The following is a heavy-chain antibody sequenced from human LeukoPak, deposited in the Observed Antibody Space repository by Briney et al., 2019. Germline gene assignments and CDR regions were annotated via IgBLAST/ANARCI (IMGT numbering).Heavy chain of an antibody. J-gene: IGHJ4*02. V-gene: IGHV4-59*08. CDR2: IYYSGST. Sequence: PSETLSLTCTVSGGSISSYYWSWIRQPPGKGLEWIGYIYYSGSTNYNPSLKSRVTISVDTSKNQFSLKLSSVTAADTAVYYCARVYRSDGGPMYYFDYWGQGTLVTVSS. CDR3: ARVYRSDGGPMYYFDY. D-gene: IGHD6-19*01. CDR1: GGSISSYY.